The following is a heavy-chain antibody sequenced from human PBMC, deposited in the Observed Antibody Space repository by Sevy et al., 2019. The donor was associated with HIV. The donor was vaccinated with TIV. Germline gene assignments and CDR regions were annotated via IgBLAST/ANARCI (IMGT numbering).Heavy chain of an antibody. Sequence: ASVKVSCKASGYTFTCYGISWVRQAPGQGLEWMGWISAYNGNTNYAQKLQGRVTMTTDTSTSTAYMELRSLRSDDTAVYYCARDDCSGGSCEEYYYYGMDVWGQGTTVTVSS. V-gene: IGHV1-18*01. D-gene: IGHD2-15*01. CDR3: ARDDCSGGSCEEYYYYGMDV. CDR2: ISAYNGNT. J-gene: IGHJ6*02. CDR1: GYTFTCYG.